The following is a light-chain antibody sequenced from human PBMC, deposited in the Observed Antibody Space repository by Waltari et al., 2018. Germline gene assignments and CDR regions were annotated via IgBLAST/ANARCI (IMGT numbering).Light chain of an antibody. Sequence: EIVLTQSPATLSLSPGERATLSCRASQSISTYLAWYQQRPGRSPRLLMYDASKRATGIPARFSGSGSGTDFTLTITSLEPEDVAVYYCQQRNYWPLTFGGGTRVEIK. CDR1: QSISTY. J-gene: IGKJ4*01. CDR3: QQRNYWPLT. CDR2: DAS. V-gene: IGKV3-11*01.